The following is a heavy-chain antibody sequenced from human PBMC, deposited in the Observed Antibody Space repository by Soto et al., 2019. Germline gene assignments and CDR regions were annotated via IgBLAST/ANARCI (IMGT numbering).Heavy chain of an antibody. Sequence: QVQLVQSGAEVKKPGASVKVSCKASGNTFTSYDINWVRQATGQGLEYLGWMNPNSGNTSYVQKFQGRVTMTLDTSIPTAYMELSSLRSEDTAVYFCARGVKYGAYSRWFDPWGQGTLVTVSS. CDR2: MNPNSGNT. CDR3: ARGVKYGAYSRWFDP. D-gene: IGHD4-17*01. J-gene: IGHJ5*02. CDR1: GNTFTSYD. V-gene: IGHV1-8*01.